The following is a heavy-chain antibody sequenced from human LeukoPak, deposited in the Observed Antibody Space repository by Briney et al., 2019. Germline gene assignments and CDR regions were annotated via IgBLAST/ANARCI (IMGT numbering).Heavy chain of an antibody. CDR3: ASDMYGSGSTGGY. CDR2: IYSGGST. D-gene: IGHD3-10*01. J-gene: IGHJ4*02. CDR1: GFTVSSNY. Sequence: GGSLRLSCAASGFTVSSNYMSWVRQAPGKGLEWVSVIYSGGSTYYADSVKGRFTISRDNSKNTLYLQMNSLRAEDTAVYYCASDMYGSGSTGGYWGQGTLVTVSS. V-gene: IGHV3-66*01.